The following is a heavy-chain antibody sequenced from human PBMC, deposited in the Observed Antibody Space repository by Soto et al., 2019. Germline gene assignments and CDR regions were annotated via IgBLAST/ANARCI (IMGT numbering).Heavy chain of an antibody. J-gene: IGHJ4*02. CDR1: GGSITTYQ. V-gene: IGHV4-59*01. D-gene: IGHD4-17*01. Sequence: PSETLSLTCTVSGGSITTYQWSWFRQPPGKGLEWIGGYSGFTNYNPSLESRATISVDHSKNQFFLTLRSVTAADTAVYYCARDYGDYSFFFDYWGQGALVTVSS. CDR2: YSGFT. CDR3: ARDYGDYSFFFDY.